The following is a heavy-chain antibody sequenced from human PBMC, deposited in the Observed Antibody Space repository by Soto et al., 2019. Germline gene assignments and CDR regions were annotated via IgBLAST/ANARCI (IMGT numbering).Heavy chain of an antibody. J-gene: IGHJ6*01. D-gene: IGHD3-3*01. CDR3: ASLYYDYV. Sequence: PGGSLRLSCACSVCTFGTYSMNCVRHSAGKWLEWIAYISYDSDTIQYADSVKGRFTISRDNAKNSLYLQMNNLRDEDTAVYYCASLYYDYVWGQGTTVIVS. CDR1: VCTFGTYS. V-gene: IGHV3-48*02. CDR2: ISYDSDTI.